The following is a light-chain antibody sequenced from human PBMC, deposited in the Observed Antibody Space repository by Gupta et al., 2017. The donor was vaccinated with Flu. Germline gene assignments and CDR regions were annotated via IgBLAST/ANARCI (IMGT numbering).Light chain of an antibody. CDR3: AAWDDSLSGHYV. CDR1: SSNIGSNT. V-gene: IGLV1-44*01. Sequence: QSVLTQPPSASGTPGQRVTISCSGSSSNIGSNTVDWYQQFPGTAPKLLLYDNGDRPSGVPDRFSGSRSGTSASLAISGLQSEDESDYYCAAWDDSLSGHYVFGSGTKVTVL. CDR2: DNG. J-gene: IGLJ1*01.